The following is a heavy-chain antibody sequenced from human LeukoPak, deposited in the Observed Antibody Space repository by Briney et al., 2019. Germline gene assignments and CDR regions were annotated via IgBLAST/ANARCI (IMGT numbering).Heavy chain of an antibody. Sequence: PGGSLRLSCVASGFTFSNYEMNWVRQTPGKGLEWVSYISDHGKSRNYVDSVKGRFTISRDNAKNSLYLQMNSLRAEDTAVYYCARVITGWYSFDYWGQGTLVTVSS. CDR2: ISDHGKSR. J-gene: IGHJ4*02. CDR3: ARVITGWYSFDY. CDR1: GFTFSNYE. D-gene: IGHD6-19*01. V-gene: IGHV3-48*03.